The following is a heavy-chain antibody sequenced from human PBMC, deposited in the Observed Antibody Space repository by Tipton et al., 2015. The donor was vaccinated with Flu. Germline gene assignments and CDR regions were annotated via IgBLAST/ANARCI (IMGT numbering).Heavy chain of an antibody. CDR3: AAFCGGDCDFVNN. V-gene: IGHV3-7*03. CDR1: GFTFTNYW. Sequence: SLRLPCAASGFTFTNYWMSWIRQAPREGLEWVAHISQDGSDKYYVDSVKGRLTISRDNAKKSLYLQMNSLRAEDTAVYYCAAFCGGDCDFVNNWGQGTLVTVSS. D-gene: IGHD2-21*01. CDR2: ISQDGSDK. J-gene: IGHJ4*02.